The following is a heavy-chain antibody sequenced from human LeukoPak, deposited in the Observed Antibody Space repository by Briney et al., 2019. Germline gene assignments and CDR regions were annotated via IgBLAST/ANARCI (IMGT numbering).Heavy chain of an antibody. J-gene: IGHJ5*02. CDR1: GYTFSGNY. D-gene: IGHD3-10*01. Sequence: ASVKVSCKASGYTFSGNYIQWVRQAPGQGLEWMGWISAYNGNTNYAQKLQGRVTMTTDTSTSTAYMELRSLRSDDTAVYYCARVGTVLLWFGELLEGINWFDPWGQGTLVTVSS. CDR3: ARVGTVLLWFGELLEGINWFDP. V-gene: IGHV1-18*04. CDR2: ISAYNGNT.